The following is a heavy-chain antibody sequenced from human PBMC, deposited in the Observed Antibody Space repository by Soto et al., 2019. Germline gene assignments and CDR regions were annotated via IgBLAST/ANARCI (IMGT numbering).Heavy chain of an antibody. CDR3: ARIQIGYDALDI. CDR2: ISSSSSYI. CDR1: GFTFSSYS. D-gene: IGHD2-15*01. J-gene: IGHJ3*02. Sequence: GGSLRLSCAASGFTFSSYSMNWVRQAPGKGLEWVSSISSSSSYIYYADSVKGRFTISRDNAKNSLYLQMNSLRAEDTAVYYCARIQIGYDALDIWGQGTMVTVSS. V-gene: IGHV3-21*01.